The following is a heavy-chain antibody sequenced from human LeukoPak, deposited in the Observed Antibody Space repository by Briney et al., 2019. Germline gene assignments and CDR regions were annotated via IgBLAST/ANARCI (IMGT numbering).Heavy chain of an antibody. Sequence: VASVKVSCKASGYSFTNYGISWVRQATGQGLEWMGWMNPNSGNTGYAQKFQGRVTMTRNTSISTAYMELSSLRSEDTAVYYCARGRPGYSSSWYGDYWGQGTLVTVSS. CDR2: MNPNSGNT. CDR1: GYSFTNYG. CDR3: ARGRPGYSSSWYGDY. D-gene: IGHD6-13*01. J-gene: IGHJ4*02. V-gene: IGHV1-8*02.